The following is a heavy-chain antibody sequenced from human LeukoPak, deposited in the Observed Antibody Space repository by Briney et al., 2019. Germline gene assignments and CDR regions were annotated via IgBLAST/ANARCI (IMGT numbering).Heavy chain of an antibody. CDR3: AREEANTRIHFDY. V-gene: IGHV1-2*02. J-gene: IGHJ4*02. CDR1: GYTFTGYY. D-gene: IGHD3-22*01. CDR2: INPNTDYT. Sequence: ASVKVSCKASGYTFTGYYIHWVRQAPGQGLEWMGYINPNTDYTNYAQNFQDRVTMTRDTSISTAFMELSSLRSDDTAVYYCAREEANTRIHFDYWGQGTLVTASS.